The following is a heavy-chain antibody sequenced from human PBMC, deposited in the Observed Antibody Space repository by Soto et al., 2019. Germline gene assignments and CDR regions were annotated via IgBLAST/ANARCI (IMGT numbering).Heavy chain of an antibody. D-gene: IGHD3-22*01. CDR1: GDSINSSH. V-gene: IGHV3-30*18. Sequence: PSETLSLTCAVSGDSINSSHWWNWVRQAPGKGLEWVAVISYDGSNKYYADSVKDRFTISRDNSKNTLYLQMNSLRAEDTAVYYCAKEISSGYYYLDYWGQGTLVTVSS. CDR2: ISYDGSNK. J-gene: IGHJ4*02. CDR3: AKEISSGYYYLDY.